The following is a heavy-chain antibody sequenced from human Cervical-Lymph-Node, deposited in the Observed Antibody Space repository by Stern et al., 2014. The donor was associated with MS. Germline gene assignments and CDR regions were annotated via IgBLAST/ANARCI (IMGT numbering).Heavy chain of an antibody. D-gene: IGHD3-22*01. Sequence: QVQLGQSGAEVKKPGASVKVSCKASGYTFTSYYMHWVRQAPGQGLEWMGIINPSGGSTSYAQKFQGRVTMTRDTSTSTVYMELSSLRSEDTAVYYCARGKEITMIVVVAHFDYWGQGTLVTVSS. CDR1: GYTFTSYY. J-gene: IGHJ4*02. V-gene: IGHV1-46*01. CDR2: INPSGGST. CDR3: ARGKEITMIVVVAHFDY.